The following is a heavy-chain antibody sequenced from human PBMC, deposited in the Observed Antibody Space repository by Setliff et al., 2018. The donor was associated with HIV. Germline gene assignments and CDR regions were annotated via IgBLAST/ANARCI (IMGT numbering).Heavy chain of an antibody. D-gene: IGHD3-16*02. V-gene: IGHV1-2*02. J-gene: IGHJ4*02. CDR2: INPNNGGT. CDR3: ARGDYDYVWGSYRPLALDY. Sequence: GASVKVSCKASGYTFTGYYMHWVRQAPGQGLEWMGWINPNNGGTNYAQKFQGRVTMTRDTSISTAYIELSRLRSDDTAVYYCARGDYDYVWGSYRPLALDYWGQGTLVTVSS. CDR1: GYTFTGYY.